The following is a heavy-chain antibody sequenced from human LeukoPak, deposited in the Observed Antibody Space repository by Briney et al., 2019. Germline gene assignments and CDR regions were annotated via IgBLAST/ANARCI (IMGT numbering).Heavy chain of an antibody. V-gene: IGHV3-66*02. CDR1: GFTVSSNY. J-gene: IGHJ3*02. CDR2: IYSGGST. CDR3: ARMSSGWSRAFDI. D-gene: IGHD6-19*01. Sequence: GGSLRLSCAASGFTVSSNYMSWVRQAPGEGLEWVSVIYSGGSTYYADSVKGRFTISRDNSKNTLYLQMNSLRAEDTAVYYCARMSSGWSRAFDIWGQGTMVTVSS.